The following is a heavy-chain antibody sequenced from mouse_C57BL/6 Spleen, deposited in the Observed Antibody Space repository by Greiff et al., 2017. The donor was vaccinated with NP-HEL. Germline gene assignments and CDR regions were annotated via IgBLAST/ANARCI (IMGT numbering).Heavy chain of an antibody. D-gene: IGHD1-1*02. CDR2: INYDGSST. Sequence: EVKLMESEGGLVQPGSSMKLSCTASGFTFSDYYMAWVRQVPEKGLEWVANINYDGSSTYYLDSLKSRFIISRDNAKNILYLQMSSLKSEDTATYYCARDGGYFYYFDYWGQGTTLTVSS. V-gene: IGHV5-16*01. CDR3: ARDGGYFYYFDY. J-gene: IGHJ2*01. CDR1: GFTFSDYY.